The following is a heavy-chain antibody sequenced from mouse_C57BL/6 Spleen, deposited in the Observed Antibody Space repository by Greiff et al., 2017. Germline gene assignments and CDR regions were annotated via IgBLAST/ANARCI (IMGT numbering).Heavy chain of an antibody. CDR2: ISGGGGNT. CDR3: ARGGYGSSYRAMDY. D-gene: IGHD1-1*01. CDR1: GFTFSSYT. V-gene: IGHV5-9*01. Sequence: EVKLVESGGGLVKPGGSLKLSCAASGFTFSSYTMSWVRQTPEKRLEWVATISGGGGNTYYPDSVKDRFTISRDNAKNTLYLQMSSLRSEDTALYYCARGGYGSSYRAMDYWGQGTSVTVSS. J-gene: IGHJ4*01.